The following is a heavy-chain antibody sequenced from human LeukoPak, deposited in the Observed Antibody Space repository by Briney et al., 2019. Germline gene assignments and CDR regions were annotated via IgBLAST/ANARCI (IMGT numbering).Heavy chain of an antibody. D-gene: IGHD3-9*01. Sequence: SETLSLTCSVSGGSISSHYWSWIRPPPGKGLEWIGYIYYSGTTNYSPSLKTRVTISVDTSKTQFSLKLSSVTAADTAVYYCARLVGGTGYFDYWGQGALVTVSS. J-gene: IGHJ4*02. CDR3: ARLVGGTGYFDY. V-gene: IGHV4-59*11. CDR1: GGSISSHY. CDR2: IYYSGTT.